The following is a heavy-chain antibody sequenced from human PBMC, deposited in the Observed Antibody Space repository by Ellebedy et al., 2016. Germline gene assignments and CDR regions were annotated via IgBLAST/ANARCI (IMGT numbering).Heavy chain of an antibody. Sequence: SETLSLTCTVSGGSITNYHWTWIRQPPEKGLEWLGNIHYTGYTKYNPSLKGRVTISVDTSKNQFSLRLTSVTAADTAMYYCARMRDCSTDDCSWGQGTLVTVSS. CDR2: IHYTGYT. J-gene: IGHJ4*02. CDR3: ARMRDCSTDDCS. V-gene: IGHV4-59*08. CDR1: GGSITNYH. D-gene: IGHD2-21*02.